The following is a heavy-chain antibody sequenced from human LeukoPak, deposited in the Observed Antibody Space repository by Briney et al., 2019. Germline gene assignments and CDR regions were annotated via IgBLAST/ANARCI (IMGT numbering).Heavy chain of an antibody. CDR2: IVPIFGTT. CDR1: GDTFTNYA. V-gene: IGHV1-69*06. CDR3: AAYSTSPNLDY. Sequence: SGKVSCKVSGDTFTNYAFSWVRQAPGQGLEWMGSIVPIFGTTDLPRKFQGRVTITADTSTATAYMELTSLKSEDTALYYCAAYSTSPNLDYWGQATLVTVSS. D-gene: IGHD6-13*01. J-gene: IGHJ4*02.